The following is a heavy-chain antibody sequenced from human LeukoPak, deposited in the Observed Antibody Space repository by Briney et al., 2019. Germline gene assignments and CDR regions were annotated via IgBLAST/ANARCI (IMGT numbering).Heavy chain of an antibody. Sequence: PGGSLRLSCAASGFTFSSYWMSWVRQAPGKGLEWVANIKQDGSEKYYVDSVKGRFTISRDNAKNSLYLQMNSLRAEDTAVYYCARDTPRGSIWYEAPFTPPDYWGQGTLVTVSS. CDR3: ARDTPRGSIWYEAPFTPPDY. D-gene: IGHD6-13*01. CDR1: GFTFSSYW. J-gene: IGHJ4*02. CDR2: IKQDGSEK. V-gene: IGHV3-7*01.